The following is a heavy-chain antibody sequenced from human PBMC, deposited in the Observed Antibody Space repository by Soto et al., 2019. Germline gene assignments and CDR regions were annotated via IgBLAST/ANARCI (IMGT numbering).Heavy chain of an antibody. Sequence: QVQLVQSGAEVKKPGSSVKVSCKASGGTFSSYAINWVRQAPVQGLEWMGGIIPIFGAANYAQKFQGRVTITDDESTSTAYMELSSLRSEDTAVYYCVRVSHLLPDLGDYDLVPRSGYSAMDVWGQGTTVTVSS. J-gene: IGHJ6*02. CDR1: GGTFSSYA. CDR3: VRVSHLLPDLGDYDLVPRSGYSAMDV. V-gene: IGHV1-69*01. D-gene: IGHD3-3*01. CDR2: IIPIFGAA.